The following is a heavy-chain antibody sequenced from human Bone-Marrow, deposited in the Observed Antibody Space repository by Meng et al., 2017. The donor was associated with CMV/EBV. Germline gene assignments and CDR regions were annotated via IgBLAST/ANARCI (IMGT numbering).Heavy chain of an antibody. J-gene: IGHJ6*02. Sequence: SQTLPLTGAISGGSVSSTSAAWNWSRQSPSRGLEWLGRTYYRSKWYNDYAVSVKSRITIYPDTSKNQFSLQLNSVTPEDTAVYYCAREGIAAAGTHYNYYYGMDDWGQGTPVTVSS. CDR3: AREGIAAAGTHYNYYYGMDD. D-gene: IGHD6-13*01. CDR2: TYYRSKWYN. V-gene: IGHV6-1*01. CDR1: GGSVSSTSAA.